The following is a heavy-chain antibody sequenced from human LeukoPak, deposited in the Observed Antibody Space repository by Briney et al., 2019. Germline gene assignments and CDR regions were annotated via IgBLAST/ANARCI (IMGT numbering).Heavy chain of an antibody. J-gene: IGHJ4*02. CDR1: GGSISSGGYY. D-gene: IGHD3-10*01. V-gene: IGHV4-31*03. Sequence: PSETLSLTCTVSGGSISSGGYYWSWIRQHPGKGLEWIGYIYYSGSTYYNPSLKSRVTISVDTSKNQFSLKLSSVTAADTAVYYCARSPKPWPRDYYGSGSYYTARYNYFDYWGQGTLVTVSS. CDR3: ARSPKPWPRDYYGSGSYYTARYNYFDY. CDR2: IYYSGST.